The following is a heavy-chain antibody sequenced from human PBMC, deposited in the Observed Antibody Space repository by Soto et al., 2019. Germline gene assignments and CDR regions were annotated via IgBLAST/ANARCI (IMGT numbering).Heavy chain of an antibody. CDR3: ARPYYDILTGPFDY. V-gene: IGHV1-69*13. Sequence: GASVKVTCKDSGGTLSSYAISWVRQAPGQGLEWMGGIIPIFGTANYAQKFQGRVTITADESTSTAYMELSSLRSEDTAVYYCARPYYDILTGPFDYWGQGTLVTVSS. CDR1: GGTLSSYA. D-gene: IGHD3-9*01. J-gene: IGHJ4*02. CDR2: IIPIFGTA.